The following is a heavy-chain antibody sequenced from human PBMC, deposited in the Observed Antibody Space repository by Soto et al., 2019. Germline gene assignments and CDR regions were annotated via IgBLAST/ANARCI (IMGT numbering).Heavy chain of an antibody. J-gene: IGHJ6*02. CDR1: GFTFSNYY. CDR3: ARDSGYCSSTSCYPPPYYGMDV. D-gene: IGHD2-2*01. Sequence: GGSLRLSCAASGFTFSNYYMSWIRQAPGKGLEWVSYISSSGSTIYYADSVKGRFTISRDNAKNSLYLQMNSLRAEDTAVYYCARDSGYCSSTSCYPPPYYGMDVWGQGTTVTVSS. CDR2: ISSSGSTI. V-gene: IGHV3-11*01.